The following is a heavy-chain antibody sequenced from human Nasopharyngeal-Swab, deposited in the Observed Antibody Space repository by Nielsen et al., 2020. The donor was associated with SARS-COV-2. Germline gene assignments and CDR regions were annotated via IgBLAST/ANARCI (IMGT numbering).Heavy chain of an antibody. CDR2: ISYDASDK. V-gene: IGHV3-30*04. CDR1: GFTFSSYT. Sequence: GESLKISCAASGFTFSSYTIHWVRQAPGKGLEWVAVISYDASDKYYADSVKGRFTISRDNSKNTLYLQMNSLRAEDTAVYYCAKGWGGSYVDAFDIWGQGTMVTVSS. J-gene: IGHJ3*02. D-gene: IGHD1-26*01. CDR3: AKGWGGSYVDAFDI.